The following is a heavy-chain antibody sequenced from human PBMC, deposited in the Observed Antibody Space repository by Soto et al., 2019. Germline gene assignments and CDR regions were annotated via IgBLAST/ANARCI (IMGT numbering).Heavy chain of an antibody. CDR3: ASGFPYDFVLPLDS. J-gene: IGHJ4*02. CDR2: ISVYTGNT. CDR1: GYMLSSFG. D-gene: IGHD3-16*01. Sequence: QVQWVQSGAEVRKPGASVKVSCKASGYMLSSFGISWVRQAPGQVLEWMGWISVYTGNTYYARKFQDRVPMTTETSTNTGYMELTTLTYDDTAVDYCASGFPYDFVLPLDSWGQGTLVTVSS. V-gene: IGHV1-18*04.